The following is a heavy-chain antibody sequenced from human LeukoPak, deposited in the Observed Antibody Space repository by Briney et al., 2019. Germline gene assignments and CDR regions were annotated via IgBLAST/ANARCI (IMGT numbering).Heavy chain of an antibody. V-gene: IGHV4-34*01. D-gene: IGHD3-22*01. J-gene: IGHJ4*02. CDR1: GGSFSGYY. CDR2: NNHSGST. Sequence: SSETLSLTCAVYGGSFSGYYWSWIRQPPGKGLGWIGENNHSGSTNYNPSLKSRVTISVDTSKNQFSLKLSSVTAADTAVYYCAGIDIYYYDSSGYYSFDYWGQGTLVTVSS. CDR3: AGIDIYYYDSSGYYSFDY.